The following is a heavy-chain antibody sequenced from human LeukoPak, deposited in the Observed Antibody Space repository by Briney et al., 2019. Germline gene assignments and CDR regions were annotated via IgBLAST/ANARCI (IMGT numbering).Heavy chain of an antibody. J-gene: IGHJ4*02. CDR2: IHQGGST. V-gene: IGHV4-34*01. CDR1: GESFSDYY. Sequence: SETLSLTCVVYGESFSDYYWSWIRQSPGKGLEWTGQIHQGGSTNYNSSLKSRATISLDTSKNQISLRLTSVTAADTAVYYCAREGFRSVYRFFDYWGQGTLVTVSS. D-gene: IGHD3-16*02. CDR3: AREGFRSVYRFFDY.